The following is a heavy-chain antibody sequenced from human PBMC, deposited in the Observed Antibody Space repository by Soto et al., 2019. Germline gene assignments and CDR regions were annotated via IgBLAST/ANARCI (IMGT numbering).Heavy chain of an antibody. Sequence: SETLSLTCTVSGGSISSYYWSWVRQPPGKGLEWIGYIYYSGGTNYNPSLKSRVTISVDTSKNQFSLKLSSVTAADTAVYYCARLPRNVDTAIGYFQHWGQGTLVTVSS. J-gene: IGHJ1*01. D-gene: IGHD5-18*01. V-gene: IGHV4-59*01. CDR1: GGSISSYY. CDR2: IYYSGGT. CDR3: ARLPRNVDTAIGYFQH.